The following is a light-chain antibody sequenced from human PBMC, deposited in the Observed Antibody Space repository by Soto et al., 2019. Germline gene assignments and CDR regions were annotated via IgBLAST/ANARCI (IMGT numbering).Light chain of an antibody. CDR1: QSVSSN. CDR2: GAS. V-gene: IGKV3-15*01. CDR3: QQYNNWPWT. J-gene: IGKJ1*01. Sequence: EIVMTQSPATPSVSPGERATLSCRASQSVSSNLAWYQQKPGQAPRLLIDGASTRPTGIPARFSGSGSGTEFTLTISSLQSEDFAVYYCQQYNNWPWTFGQGTKV.